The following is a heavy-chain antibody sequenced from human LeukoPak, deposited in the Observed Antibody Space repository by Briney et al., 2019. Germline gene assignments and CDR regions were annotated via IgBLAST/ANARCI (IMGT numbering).Heavy chain of an antibody. CDR2: ITGSGGST. D-gene: IGHD3-10*01. V-gene: IGHV3-23*01. J-gene: IGHJ4*02. CDR1: GFTFTIYA. Sequence: VGSLRLSCAASGFTFTIYAMSWGRHAPGKGLECVSAITGSGGSTYYADSVKGRFTISRDNSKNTLYLQMNSLRAEDTAVYYCAKGPSYYYGSGSYCDYWGQGTLVTVSS. CDR3: AKGPSYYYGSGSYCDY.